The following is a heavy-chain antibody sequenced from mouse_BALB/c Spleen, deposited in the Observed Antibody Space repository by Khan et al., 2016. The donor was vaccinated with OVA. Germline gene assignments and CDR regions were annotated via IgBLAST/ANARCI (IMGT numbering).Heavy chain of an antibody. J-gene: IGHJ1*01. CDR1: GYTFTTAG. Sequence: QIQLVQSGPELKKPGETVRISCKASGYTFTTAGMQWVQKMPGKGLKWIGWINTHSGVPKYAEDFKGRFAFSLETSASTSYLQITNLKTEDTSTYFCASGYGYGGYFDVWGAGTTVTVSS. D-gene: IGHD2-2*01. CDR2: INTHSGVP. CDR3: ASGYGYGGYFDV. V-gene: IGHV9-4*02.